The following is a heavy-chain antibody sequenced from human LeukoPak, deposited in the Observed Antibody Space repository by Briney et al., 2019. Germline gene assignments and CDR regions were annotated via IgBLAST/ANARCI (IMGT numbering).Heavy chain of an antibody. J-gene: IGHJ4*02. D-gene: IGHD3-9*01. CDR2: IIPIFGTA. V-gene: IGHV1-69*13. CDR1: GGTFSSYA. CDR3: ARGSRYFDWLYYFDY. Sequence: GASVKVSCKASGGTFSSYAISWVRQAPGQGLEWMGGIIPIFGTANYAQKFQGRVTVTADESTSTAYMELSSLRSEDTAVYYCARGSRYFDWLYYFDYWGQGTLVTVSS.